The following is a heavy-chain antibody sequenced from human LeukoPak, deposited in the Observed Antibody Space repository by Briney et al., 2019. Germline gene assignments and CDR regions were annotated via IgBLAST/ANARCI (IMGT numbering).Heavy chain of an antibody. V-gene: IGHV4-34*01. D-gene: IGHD7-27*01. CDR3: ARASTGEFVY. Sequence: SETLSLTCAVYGGSFSGYYWSWIRQPPGKGLEWIGEINHSGSTNYNPSLKSRVTISVHTSKNQFSLKLSSVTAADTAVYYCARASTGEFVYWGQGTLVTVSS. CDR2: INHSGST. CDR1: GGSFSGYY. J-gene: IGHJ4*02.